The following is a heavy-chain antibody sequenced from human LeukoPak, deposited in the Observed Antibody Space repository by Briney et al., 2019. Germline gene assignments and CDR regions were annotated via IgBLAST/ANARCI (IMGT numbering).Heavy chain of an antibody. CDR1: GGTFSSYA. CDR3: ASHPTYYDFWSGYSAGYYFVY. CDR2: IIPIFGTA. J-gene: IGHJ4*02. V-gene: IGHV1-69*13. Sequence: ASVKVSCKASGGTFSSYAISWVRQAPGQGLEWMGGIIPIFGTANYAQKFQGRVTITADESTSTAYMELSSLRSEDTAVYYCASHPTYYDFWSGYSAGYYFVYWGQGNPGHRLL. D-gene: IGHD3-3*01.